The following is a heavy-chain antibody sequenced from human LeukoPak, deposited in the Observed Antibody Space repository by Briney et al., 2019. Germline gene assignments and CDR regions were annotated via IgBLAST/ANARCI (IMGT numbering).Heavy chain of an antibody. CDR3: AGKIVEVPNMRGYYYYYMDV. D-gene: IGHD2/OR15-2a*01. CDR2: IKQDGSEK. J-gene: IGHJ6*03. V-gene: IGHV3-7*01. CDR1: GFTFSSYW. Sequence: GGSLRLSXAASGFTFSSYWMSWVRQAPGKGLEWVANIKQDGSEKYYVDSVKGRFTISRDNAKNSLYLQMNSLRAEDTAVYYCAGKIVEVPNMRGYYYYYMDVWGKGTTVTVSS.